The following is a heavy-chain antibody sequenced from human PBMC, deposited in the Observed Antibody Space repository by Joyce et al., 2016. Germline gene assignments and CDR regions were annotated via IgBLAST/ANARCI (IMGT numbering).Heavy chain of an antibody. Sequence: QVQLVQSGAEVKKPGASVTVSCKASGYTFTSYGITWVRQAPGQGLEWMGWISAYNGNTNYAQKIQGRVTMTTDTSTSTVYMELRSLTSDDTAVYYCARGPHITMIVVVIDAFDIWGQGTMVTVSS. V-gene: IGHV1-18*01. CDR2: ISAYNGNT. CDR1: GYTFTSYG. CDR3: ARGPHITMIVVVIDAFDI. D-gene: IGHD3-22*01. J-gene: IGHJ3*02.